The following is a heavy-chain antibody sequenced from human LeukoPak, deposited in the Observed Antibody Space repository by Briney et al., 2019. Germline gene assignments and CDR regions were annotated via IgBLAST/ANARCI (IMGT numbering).Heavy chain of an antibody. J-gene: IGHJ4*02. CDR3: AVGGFNSSGYRVGMDY. Sequence: SETLSLTCAVYGVSFSDYYWSWIRQPPGKGLEWIGEIDHSGGPNYSPSLRSRVTISVDTSKNQFSLKLTSVTAADTAVYYCAVGGFNSSGYRVGMDYWGRGTLVTVSS. V-gene: IGHV4-34*01. D-gene: IGHD3-22*01. CDR2: IDHSGGP. CDR1: GVSFSDYY.